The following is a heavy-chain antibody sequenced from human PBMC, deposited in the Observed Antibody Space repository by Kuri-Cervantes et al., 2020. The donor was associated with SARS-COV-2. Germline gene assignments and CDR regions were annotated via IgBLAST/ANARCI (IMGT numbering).Heavy chain of an antibody. J-gene: IGHJ5*02. CDR3: ARDGRGSSSEWFDP. Sequence: GESLKISCAASGFTFSTYGMHWVRQAPGKGLEWVALISYDGNEYYADSVRGRFTISRDNSKNTLYLQLNNLRTEDTAVYYCARDGRGSSSEWFDPWGQGTLVTVSS. CDR1: GFTFSTYG. CDR2: ISYDGNE. D-gene: IGHD6-6*01. V-gene: IGHV3-30*03.